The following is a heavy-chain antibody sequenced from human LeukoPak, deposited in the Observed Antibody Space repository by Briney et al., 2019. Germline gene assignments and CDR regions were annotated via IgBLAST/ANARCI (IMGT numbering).Heavy chain of an antibody. J-gene: IGHJ4*02. CDR3: AKYIVGNSDSY. D-gene: IGHD1-26*01. V-gene: IGHV3-23*01. CDR2: IGGSGETT. Sequence: PGGSLRLSCAASGFTFSTYGMSWVRQAPGKGLEWVAIIGGSGETTIYGDSVKGRLTISRDNSKNTVYLQMNSLRAEDTAVYYCAKYIVGNSDSYWGQGTLVTVSS. CDR1: GFTFSTYG.